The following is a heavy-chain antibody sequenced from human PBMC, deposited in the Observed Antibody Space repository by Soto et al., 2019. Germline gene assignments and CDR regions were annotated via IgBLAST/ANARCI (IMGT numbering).Heavy chain of an antibody. D-gene: IGHD3-10*01. J-gene: IGHJ4*02. CDR1: GFTFSSYG. CDR2: ISYDGNRK. CDR3: TKDNGKAWSGGDY. V-gene: IGHV3-30*18. Sequence: QVQLVESGGGVVQPGRSLRLSCAGSGFTFSSYGIHWVRQAPGKGLEWVALISYDGNRKYYADSVKGRFTVSRDNSKSTLYLQMDSLRPEDTALYHCTKDNGKAWSGGDYWGQGTLVTVSS.